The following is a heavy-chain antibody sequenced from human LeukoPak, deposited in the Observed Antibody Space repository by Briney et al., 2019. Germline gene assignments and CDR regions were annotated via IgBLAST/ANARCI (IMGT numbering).Heavy chain of an antibody. CDR3: ARDPDYGDDY. CDR1: GFTFSNYW. V-gene: IGHV3-21*01. CDR2: ISSSSSYI. J-gene: IGHJ4*02. Sequence: GGSLRLSCAASGFTFSNYWMHWVRQAPGKGLEWVSSISSSSSYIYYADSVKGRFTISRDNAKNSLYLQMNSLRAEDTAVYYCARDPDYGDDYWGQGTLVTVSS. D-gene: IGHD4-17*01.